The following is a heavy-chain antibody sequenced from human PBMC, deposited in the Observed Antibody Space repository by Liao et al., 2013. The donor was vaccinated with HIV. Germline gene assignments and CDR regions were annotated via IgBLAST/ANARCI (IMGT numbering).Heavy chain of an antibody. CDR3: ASWHSSSLGYYFDY. J-gene: IGHJ4*02. V-gene: IGHV4-61*02. Sequence: QVQLQESGPGLVKPSQTLSLTCTVSGGSISSGSYYWSWIRQPAGKGLEWIGRIYTSGSTNYNYSLKSRVTISGDTSKNQFSLKLSSVTAADTAVYYCASWHSSSLGYYFDYWGQGTLVTVSS. D-gene: IGHD6-6*01. CDR1: GGSISSGSYY. CDR2: IYTSGST.